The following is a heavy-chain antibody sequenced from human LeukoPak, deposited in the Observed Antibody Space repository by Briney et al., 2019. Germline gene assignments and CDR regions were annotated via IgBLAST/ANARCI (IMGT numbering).Heavy chain of an antibody. CDR3: ARSGNDYDYVWGSYRYGIFDY. CDR1: GGSISSGDNY. J-gene: IGHJ4*02. Sequence: SETLSLTCTVSGGSISSGDNYWSWIRQPPGKGLEWIGYIYYSGSTYYNPSLKSRVTISVDTSKNQFSLKLSSVTAADTAVYYRARSGNDYDYVWGSYRYGIFDYWGQGTLVTVSS. V-gene: IGHV4-30-4*01. CDR2: IYYSGST. D-gene: IGHD3-16*02.